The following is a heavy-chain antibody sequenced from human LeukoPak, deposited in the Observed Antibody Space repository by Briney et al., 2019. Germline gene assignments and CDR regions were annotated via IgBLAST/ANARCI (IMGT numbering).Heavy chain of an antibody. D-gene: IGHD5-12*01. J-gene: IGHJ6*03. CDR2: IYYSGST. Sequence: SETLFPTCTVSGGSISSSSYYWGWIRQPPGKGLECIGCIYYSGSTYYNPSLKSRVTISVDTSKNQFSLKLSSVTAADTAVYYCARGSGYQLYYYYYYMDVWGKGTTVTVSS. V-gene: IGHV4-39*07. CDR1: GGSISSSSYY. CDR3: ARGSGYQLYYYYYYMDV.